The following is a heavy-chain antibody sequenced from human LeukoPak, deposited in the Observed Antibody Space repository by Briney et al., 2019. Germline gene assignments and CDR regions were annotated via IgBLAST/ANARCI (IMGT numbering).Heavy chain of an antibody. J-gene: IGHJ4*02. CDR2: INPNTGVT. Sequence: ASVKVSCKASGYVFTAYYIRWVRRAPGQGLECGAWINPNTGVTNYAQSFQGRVSLTRDTSISTAYMELRGLRFDDTALYSCARDEEMTSGSGAGYCFEHWGQGTLVTVSS. D-gene: IGHD3-10*01. CDR3: ARDEEMTSGSGAGYCFEH. CDR1: GYVFTAYY. V-gene: IGHV1-2*02.